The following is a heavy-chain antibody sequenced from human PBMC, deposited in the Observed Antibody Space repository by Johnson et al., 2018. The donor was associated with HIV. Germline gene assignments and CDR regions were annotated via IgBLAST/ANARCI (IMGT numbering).Heavy chain of an antibody. CDR3: AKDLGDAVGTTHDAFDI. CDR2: ISYDGANK. Sequence: QMLLVESGGGVVQPGMSLRLSCVASRFTFSSYGMHWVRQAPGKGLEWVAVISYDGANKYYADSVKGRFTISRDNSKNTLYLQMHSLRAEDTAVYYCAKDLGDAVGTTHDAFDIWGQGTTVTVSS. V-gene: IGHV3-30*18. CDR1: RFTFSSYG. D-gene: IGHD1-26*01. J-gene: IGHJ3*02.